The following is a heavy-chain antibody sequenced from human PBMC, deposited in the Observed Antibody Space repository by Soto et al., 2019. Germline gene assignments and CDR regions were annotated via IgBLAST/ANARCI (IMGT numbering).Heavy chain of an antibody. J-gene: IGHJ4*02. V-gene: IGHV4-59*01. Sequence: SETLSLTCTVSGGSINNYYWSWIRQPPGKGLEWIGYIYYSGSTNYNPSLKSRVTISVDTSKNQFSLKLSSVTAADTAVYYCARRYGGNFDYWGQGTLVT. CDR2: IYYSGST. CDR1: GGSINNYY. D-gene: IGHD1-26*01. CDR3: ARRYGGNFDY.